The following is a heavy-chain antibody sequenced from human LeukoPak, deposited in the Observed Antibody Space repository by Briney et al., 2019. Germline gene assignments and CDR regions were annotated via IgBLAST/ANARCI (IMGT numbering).Heavy chain of an antibody. J-gene: IGHJ4*02. CDR2: ISAYNGNT. V-gene: IGHV1-18*01. CDR1: GYTFTSYG. CDR3: ARVLAAAPDVYYFDY. D-gene: IGHD6-13*01. Sequence: ASVKVSCKASGYTFTSYGISWVRQAPGQGLEWMGWISAYNGNTNYAQKLQGRVTMTTDTSTSTAYMELRSLRSDDTAVYYCARVLAAAPDVYYFDYWGQGTLVTVSS.